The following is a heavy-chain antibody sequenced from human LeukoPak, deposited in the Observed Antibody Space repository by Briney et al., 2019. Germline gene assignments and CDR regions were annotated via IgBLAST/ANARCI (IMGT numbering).Heavy chain of an antibody. D-gene: IGHD3-9*01. CDR3: ASRQLRYFDWLDCFDY. V-gene: IGHV4-31*03. CDR1: GGSINSGGYY. CDR2: IYYSGST. Sequence: PSETLSLTCTVSGGSINSGGYYWSWIRQHPGKGLEWIGYIYYSGSTYYNPSLKSRVTIPVDTSKNQFSLKLSSVTAADTAVYYCASRQLRYFDWLDCFDYWGQGTLVTVSS. J-gene: IGHJ4*02.